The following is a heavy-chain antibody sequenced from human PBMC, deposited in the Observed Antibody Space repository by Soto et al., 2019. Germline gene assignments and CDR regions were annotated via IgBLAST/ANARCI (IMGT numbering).Heavy chain of an antibody. CDR2: ISGGGGST. CDR1: GVTFSLSA. Sequence: EVQLLESGVGFIQPGESLRLSCAESGVTFSLSAMSWVSQAPGRRLVCVSSISGGGGSTAYADSVMDRCTISRENSKNTVDLQMNSLRAEDTAVYYCAKGRAYDILTGGDYWGQGALVTVSS. D-gene: IGHD3-9*01. V-gene: IGHV3-23*01. J-gene: IGHJ4*02. CDR3: AKGRAYDILTGGDY.